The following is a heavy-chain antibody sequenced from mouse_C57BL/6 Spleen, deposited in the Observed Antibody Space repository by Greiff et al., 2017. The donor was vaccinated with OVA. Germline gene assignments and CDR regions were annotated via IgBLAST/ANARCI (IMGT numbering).Heavy chain of an antibody. D-gene: IGHD3-2*02. Sequence: EVQVVESGGGLVKPGGSLKLSCAASGFTFSSYAMSWVRQTPEKRLEWVATISDGGSYTNYPDNVKGRFTISRDNAKNNLYLQMSHLKSEDTAMYYCAREASGPFDYWGQGTTLTVSS. CDR1: GFTFSSYA. J-gene: IGHJ2*01. V-gene: IGHV5-4*01. CDR3: AREASGPFDY. CDR2: ISDGGSYT.